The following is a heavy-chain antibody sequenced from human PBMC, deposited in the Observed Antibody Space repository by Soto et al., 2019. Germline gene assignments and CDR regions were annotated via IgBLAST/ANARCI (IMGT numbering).Heavy chain of an antibody. Sequence: PSETLSLTCTVSGGSICSGDYYWSWIRKPPGKGLEWIGYIYYSGSTYYNPSLKSRVTISVDTSKNQFSLKLSSVTAADTAVYYCARVGYYDSSDHYYYYGMDVWGQGTTVTVSS. CDR2: IYYSGST. V-gene: IGHV4-30-4*01. J-gene: IGHJ6*02. CDR1: GGSICSGDYY. D-gene: IGHD3-22*01. CDR3: ARVGYYDSSDHYYYYGMDV.